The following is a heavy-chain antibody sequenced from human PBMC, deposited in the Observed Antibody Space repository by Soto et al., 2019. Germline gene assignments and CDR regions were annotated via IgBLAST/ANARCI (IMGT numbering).Heavy chain of an antibody. CDR2: IIPIFGTA. V-gene: IGHV1-69*13. CDR1: GGTFSSYA. J-gene: IGHJ3*02. D-gene: IGHD5-18*01. CDR3: ASDSYGADDAFDI. Sequence: SVKVSCKASGGTFSSYAISWVRQAPGQGLEWMGGIIPIFGTANYAQKFQGRVTITADESTSTAYMELSSLRSEDTAVYYCASDSYGADDAFDIWGQGTMVTVSS.